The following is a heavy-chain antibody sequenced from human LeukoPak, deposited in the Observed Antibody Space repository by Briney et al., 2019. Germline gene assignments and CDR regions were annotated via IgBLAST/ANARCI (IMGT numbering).Heavy chain of an antibody. CDR2: ISSSSSYI. J-gene: IGHJ6*02. CDR3: ARDRSGYGYGMDV. Sequence: GGSLRLSCSASGFTFSSYWMSWVRQAPGKGLEWVSSISSSSSYIYYADSVKGRFTISRDNAKNSLYLQMNSLRAEDTAVYYCARDRSGYGYGMDVWGQGTTVTVSS. CDR1: GFTFSSYW. D-gene: IGHD3-3*01. V-gene: IGHV3-21*01.